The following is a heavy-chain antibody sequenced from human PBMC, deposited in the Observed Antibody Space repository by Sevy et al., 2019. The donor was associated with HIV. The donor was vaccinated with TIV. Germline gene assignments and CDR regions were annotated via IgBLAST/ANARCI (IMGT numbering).Heavy chain of an antibody. CDR2: IWNDRTNK. V-gene: IGHV3-33*01. CDR1: GFTFSSYG. D-gene: IGHD3-22*01. J-gene: IGHJ3*02. CDR3: ASLPNNYYDISGYSGDDAFDI. Sequence: GGSLRLSCVASGFTFSSYGMHWVRQAPGKGLEWVAFIWNDRTNKNYADSVKGRFTISRDNSKNTLYLQMNSLRAEDTAVYYCASLPNNYYDISGYSGDDAFDIWGQWTMVTVSS.